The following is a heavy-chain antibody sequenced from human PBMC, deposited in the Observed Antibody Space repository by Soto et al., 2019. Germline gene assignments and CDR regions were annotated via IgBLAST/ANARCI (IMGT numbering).Heavy chain of an antibody. CDR1: GFTCSSYA. CDR3: ASRSSGWYFDY. CDR2: ISGSGGST. V-gene: IGHV3-23*01. Sequence: EVRLLESGGGLVQPGGSLRLSCAASGFTCSSYAMNWVRQGPGKGLEWVSVISGSGGSTYYADSVKGRFTISRDNSKNTLDLQMNCLRAEDTAVYYCASRSSGWYFDYWGQGTLVTVSS. D-gene: IGHD6-19*01. J-gene: IGHJ4*02.